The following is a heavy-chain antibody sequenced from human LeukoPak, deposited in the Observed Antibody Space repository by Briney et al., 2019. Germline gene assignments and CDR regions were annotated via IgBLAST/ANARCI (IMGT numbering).Heavy chain of an antibody. CDR3: ARGAGYCSSTSCLLPFDI. CDR2: LYSGGST. Sequence: PGGSLRLSCAASGFTVSSNYMSWVRQAPGKGLEWVSVLYSGGSTNYADSVKGRFTVSRDNSKNTMYLQLSCLRAEDTAVYFCARGAGYCSSTSCLLPFDIWGQGTVVTVSS. V-gene: IGHV3-53*05. CDR1: GFTVSSNY. J-gene: IGHJ3*02. D-gene: IGHD2-2*01.